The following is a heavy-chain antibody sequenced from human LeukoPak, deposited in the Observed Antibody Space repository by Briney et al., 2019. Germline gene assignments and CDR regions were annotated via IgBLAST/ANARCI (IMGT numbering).Heavy chain of an antibody. V-gene: IGHV5-51*01. J-gene: IGHJ6*03. Sequence: GESLKISCKGSGYSFTNYWIGWVRQMPGKGLEWMGIIYPGDSAGDSDTRYSPSFQGQVTISADKSISTAYLQWSSLKASDTAMYYCARHGHSGWYPTRTEYYYYMDVWGKGTTVTVSS. CDR2: IYPGDSAGDSDT. CDR3: ARHGHSGWYPTRTEYYYYMDV. D-gene: IGHD6-19*01. CDR1: GYSFTNYW.